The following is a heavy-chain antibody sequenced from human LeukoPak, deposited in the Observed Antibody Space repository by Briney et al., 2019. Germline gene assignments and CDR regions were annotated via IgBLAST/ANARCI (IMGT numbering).Heavy chain of an antibody. CDR3: ARFHSDGSAFDI. D-gene: IGHD2-15*01. CDR1: GGSISSGGYY. V-gene: IGHV4-30-2*01. CDR2: IYHSGST. Sequence: PSQTLSLTCTVSGGSISSGGYYWSWIRQPPGKGLEWIGYIYHSGSTYYNPSLKSRVTISVDRSKNQFSLKLSPVTAADTAVYYCARFHSDGSAFDIWGQGTMVTVSS. J-gene: IGHJ3*02.